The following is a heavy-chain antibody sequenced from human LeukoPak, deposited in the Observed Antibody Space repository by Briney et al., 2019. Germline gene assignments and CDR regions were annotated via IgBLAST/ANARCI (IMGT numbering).Heavy chain of an antibody. CDR3: ARGMTTVRSNYFDY. Sequence: SETLSHTCTVSGGSISSYYWSWIRQPPGKGLEWIGYIYYSGSTNYNPSLKSRVTISVDTSKNQFSLKLSSVTAADTAVYYCARGMTTVRSNYFDYWGQGTLVTVSS. CDR1: GGSISSYY. D-gene: IGHD4-17*01. V-gene: IGHV4-59*01. J-gene: IGHJ4*02. CDR2: IYYSGST.